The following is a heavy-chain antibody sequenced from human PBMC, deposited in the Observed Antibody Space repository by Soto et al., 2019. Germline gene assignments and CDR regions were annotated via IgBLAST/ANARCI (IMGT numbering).Heavy chain of an antibody. CDR2: ISGSGGST. D-gene: IGHD3-3*01. J-gene: IGHJ4*02. Sequence: PGGSLRLSCAASGFTFSSFAMSWVRQAPGKGLEWVSAISGSGGSTYYADSVKGRFTISRDNSKNTLYLQMNSLRAEDTAVYYCAKAPELRFLEWLLYPPHFDYWGQGTLVTVSS. V-gene: IGHV3-23*01. CDR1: GFTFSSFA. CDR3: AKAPELRFLEWLLYPPHFDY.